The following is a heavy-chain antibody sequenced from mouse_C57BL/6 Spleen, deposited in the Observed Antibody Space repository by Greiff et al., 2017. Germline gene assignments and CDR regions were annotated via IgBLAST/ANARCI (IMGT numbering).Heavy chain of an antibody. CDR1: GYSFTGYY. CDR3: ARSYSNRLDY. Sequence: VQLKESGPELVKPGASVKISCKASGYSFTGYYMNWVKQSPEKSLEWIGEINPSTGGTTYNQKFKAKATLTVDKSSSTAYMQLKSLTSEDSSVYYYARSYSNRLDYWGQGTTLTVSS. D-gene: IGHD2-5*01. V-gene: IGHV1-42*01. CDR2: INPSTGGT. J-gene: IGHJ2*01.